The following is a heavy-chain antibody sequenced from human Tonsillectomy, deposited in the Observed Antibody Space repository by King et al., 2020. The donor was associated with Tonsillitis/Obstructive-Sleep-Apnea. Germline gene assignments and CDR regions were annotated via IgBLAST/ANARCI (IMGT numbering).Heavy chain of an antibody. J-gene: IGHJ4*02. CDR1: GFTFSSYA. CDR3: AKDRWGTYPDN. D-gene: IGHD3-16*01. Sequence: VQLVESGGGLVQPGGSLRLSCAASGFTFSSYAMSWVRQAPGKGLEWVSTISNSGGNTYYTDSVKGRYTISRDNSKNTLYLQMNSLRAEDTAVYYCAKDRWGTYPDNWGQGTLVTVSS. CDR2: ISNSGGNT. V-gene: IGHV3-23*04.